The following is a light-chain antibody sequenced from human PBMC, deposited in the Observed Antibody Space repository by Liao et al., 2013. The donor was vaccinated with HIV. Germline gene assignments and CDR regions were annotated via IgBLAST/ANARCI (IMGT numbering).Light chain of an antibody. CDR2: YDS. CDR1: NIGSKS. V-gene: IGLV3-21*01. Sequence: SYELTQPPSVSVAPGKTARITCGGNNIGSKSVHWYQQKPGQAPVLVIYYDSDRPSGIPERFSGSNSGNTATLTISGTQAMDEADYYCQAWDSSPHVVFGGGTKLTVL. CDR3: QAWDSSPHVV. J-gene: IGLJ2*01.